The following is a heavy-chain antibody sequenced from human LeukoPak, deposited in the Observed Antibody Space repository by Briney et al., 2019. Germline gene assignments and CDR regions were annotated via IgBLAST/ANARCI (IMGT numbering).Heavy chain of an antibody. CDR3: ARVRGSRYNPAYYYYYYGMDV. Sequence: SETLSLTCTVSGGSISSYYWSWIRQPAGKGLEWIGRIYTSGSTNYNPSLKSRVTMSVDTSKNQFSLKLSSVTAADTAVYYCARVRGSRYNPAYYYYYYGMDVWGQGTTVTVSS. CDR2: IYTSGST. J-gene: IGHJ6*02. CDR1: GGSISSYY. V-gene: IGHV4-4*07. D-gene: IGHD2-15*01.